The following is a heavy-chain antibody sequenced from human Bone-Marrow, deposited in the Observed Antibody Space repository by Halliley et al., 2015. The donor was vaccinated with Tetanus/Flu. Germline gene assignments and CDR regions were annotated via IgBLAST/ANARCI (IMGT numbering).Heavy chain of an antibody. J-gene: IGHJ6*02. CDR1: GFTFSGSA. CDR2: ISGTGSST. Sequence: QLVQSGGGLVQPGGSLRLSCSASGFTFSGSAMHWVRQAPGKGLEHISGISGTGSSTYYTDSVKGRFTISRDNSKNTLHLQMSDLRREDTGVYYCANELSSSDYYYGMDVWGQGTTVTVSS. D-gene: IGHD3-16*02. V-gene: IGHV3-64D*06. CDR3: ANELSSSDYYYGMDV.